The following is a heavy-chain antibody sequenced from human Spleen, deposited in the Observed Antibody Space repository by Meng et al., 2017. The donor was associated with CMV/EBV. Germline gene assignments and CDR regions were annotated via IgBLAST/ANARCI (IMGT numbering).Heavy chain of an antibody. CDR1: GDTLSSYA. D-gene: IGHD6-6*01. V-gene: IGHV1-69*05. Sequence: SVKVSCKASGDTLSSYAISWVRQAPGQGLEWMGNISPVFGATNYAQTFQGRVTINTDTSTNTAYMELSSLRSEDTAVYYCAISVAAARPDSEGMNYYYGMDVWGQGTTVTV. CDR3: AISVAAARPDSEGMNYYYGMDV. CDR2: ISPVFGAT. J-gene: IGHJ6*02.